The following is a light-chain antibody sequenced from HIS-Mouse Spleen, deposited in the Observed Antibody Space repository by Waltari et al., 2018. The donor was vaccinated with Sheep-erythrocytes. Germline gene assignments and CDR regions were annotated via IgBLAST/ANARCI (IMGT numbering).Light chain of an antibody. J-gene: IGLJ1*01. CDR2: EVS. Sequence: QSALTQPPSASGSPGHAVTIPCTGTSSDIGGYNYVSWYQQHPGKAPKLMIYEVSKRPSGVPDRFSGSKSGNTASLTVSGLQAEDEADYYCSSYAGSNNFVFGTGTKVTVL. V-gene: IGLV2-8*01. CDR1: SSDIGGYNY. CDR3: SSYAGSNNFV.